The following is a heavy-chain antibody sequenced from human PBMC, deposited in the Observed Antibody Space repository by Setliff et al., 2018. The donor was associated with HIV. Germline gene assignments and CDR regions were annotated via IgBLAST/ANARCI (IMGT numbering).Heavy chain of an antibody. Sequence: GGSLRLSCAASGFTFNNYAIHWVRQAPGKGLEWVALISYDGTYKYYAESVKGRFTISRDNSRNTLYLRMNSLRTEDTAVYYCAKDWGSRLSYSFYYMDVWGKGTTVTVSS. D-gene: IGHD3-16*01. J-gene: IGHJ6*03. CDR3: AKDWGSRLSYSFYYMDV. CDR1: GFTFNNYA. V-gene: IGHV3-30*04. CDR2: ISYDGTYK.